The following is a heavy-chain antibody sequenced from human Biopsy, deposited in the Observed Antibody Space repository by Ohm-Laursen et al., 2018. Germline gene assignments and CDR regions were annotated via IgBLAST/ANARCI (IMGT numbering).Heavy chain of an antibody. V-gene: IGHV3-21*01. CDR2: ISETSSHI. D-gene: IGHD6-6*01. CDR3: ARDSRRTAREGGVDV. Sequence: GSLRLSCTASGFTFSSYSMNWVRQAPGKGLEWISYISETSSHIYDADSVKGQFTVARDNAKNSLYLQLNSLRAEDTAVYYCARDSRRTAREGGVDVWGQGTTVTVSS. J-gene: IGHJ6*02. CDR1: GFTFSSYS.